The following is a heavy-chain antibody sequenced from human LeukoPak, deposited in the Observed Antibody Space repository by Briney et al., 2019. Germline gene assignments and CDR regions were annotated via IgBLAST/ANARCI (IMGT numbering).Heavy chain of an antibody. CDR3: ARSRDSSGWYPSQL. CDR2: IYSGGRT. V-gene: IGHV3-53*01. CDR1: GFTVSSNY. J-gene: IGHJ1*01. D-gene: IGHD6-19*01. Sequence: GGSLRLSCAASGFTVSSNYISWVRQAPGKGLEWVSVIYSGGRTDYADFVKGRFTISRDNSKNTLYLQMNSLRAEDTAVYYCARSRDSSGWYPSQLWGQGTLVTVSS.